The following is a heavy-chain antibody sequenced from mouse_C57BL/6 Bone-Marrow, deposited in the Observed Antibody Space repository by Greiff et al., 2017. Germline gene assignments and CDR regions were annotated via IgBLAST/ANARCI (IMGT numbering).Heavy chain of an antibody. V-gene: IGHV2-3*01. D-gene: IGHD2-12*01. CDR1: GFSLTSYG. CDR2: IWGDGST. CDR3: AKQGYYTWFAY. Sequence: VKLVESGPGLVAPSPSLSITCTVSGFSLTSYGVSWVRQPPGKGLEWLGVIWGDGSTNYHSAHISRPSIRKDNSKCQIFLKLNRLRTDDAATYDCAKQGYYTWFAYWGPGTLVTVSA. J-gene: IGHJ3*01.